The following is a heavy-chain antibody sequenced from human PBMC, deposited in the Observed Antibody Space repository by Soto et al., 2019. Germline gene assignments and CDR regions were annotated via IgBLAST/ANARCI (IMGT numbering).Heavy chain of an antibody. V-gene: IGHV3-23*01. CDR2: ISGSGGST. J-gene: IGHJ4*02. Sequence: EVQLLESGGGLVQPGGSLRLSCAASGFTFSSYAMNWVRQAPGKGLERVSVISGSGGSTYYADSVKARFTITRDNSKNTLYLQMNSLRAEDTAVYYCARRSSSWYFDCWGQGTLVTVSS. D-gene: IGHD6-13*01. CDR1: GFTFSSYA. CDR3: ARRSSSWYFDC.